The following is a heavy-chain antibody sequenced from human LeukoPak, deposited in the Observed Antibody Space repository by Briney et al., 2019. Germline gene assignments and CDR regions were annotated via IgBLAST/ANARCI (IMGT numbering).Heavy chain of an antibody. D-gene: IGHD3-10*01. V-gene: IGHV1-18*01. Sequence: ASVKVSCKASGYTFTSYDINWVRQATGQGLEWMGWINVANGDTNYAQKFQGRVTMTTDTSTSTAYMELRSLTSDDTAVYYCARGRFPGPGSYYNSFDYYGQGTLVTVSS. CDR2: INVANGDT. CDR1: GYTFTSYD. J-gene: IGHJ4*02. CDR3: ARGRFPGPGSYYNSFDY.